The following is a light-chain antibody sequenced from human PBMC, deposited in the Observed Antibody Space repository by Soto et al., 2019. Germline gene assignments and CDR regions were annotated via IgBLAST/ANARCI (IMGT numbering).Light chain of an antibody. CDR1: SSDVGGYNY. CDR3: SSYTSSSTSAYV. CDR2: EVS. J-gene: IGLJ1*01. V-gene: IGLV2-14*01. Sequence: QSALTQPASVSGSPGQSITISCTGTSSDVGGYNYVSWYQQHPGKAPELMIYEVSNRPSGVSNRFSGSKSGNTASLTISGLQAEDEADYYCSSYTSSSTSAYVFGTGTKLTVL.